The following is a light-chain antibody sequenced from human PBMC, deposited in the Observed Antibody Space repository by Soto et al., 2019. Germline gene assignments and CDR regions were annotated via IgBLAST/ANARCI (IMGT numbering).Light chain of an antibody. Sequence: EKVMTQSPATLSVSPGERATLSCRASQSVSSNLAWYQQKPGQAPRLLIYDASTRATGIPARFSGSGSRTEFTLTISSLHSEVLAVYYCQQYDDWPETFGQGTKVEIK. J-gene: IGKJ1*01. V-gene: IGKV3-15*01. CDR1: QSVSSN. CDR3: QQYDDWPET. CDR2: DAS.